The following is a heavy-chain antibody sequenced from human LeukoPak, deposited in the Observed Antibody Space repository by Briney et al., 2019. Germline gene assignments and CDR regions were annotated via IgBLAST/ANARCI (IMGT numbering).Heavy chain of an antibody. CDR3: ARGWVLATGAFDV. J-gene: IGHJ3*01. CDR1: GFTVNIYY. V-gene: IGHV3-53*01. Sequence: GGSLRLSCAASGFTVNIYYLTWVRQAPGKGLEWVSVIYSGGSTYYADSVKGRFTISRDNSKNTLYLQMNSLRAEDTAMYYCARGWVLATGAFDVWGQGTMVTVSP. CDR2: IYSGGST. D-gene: IGHD2-8*02.